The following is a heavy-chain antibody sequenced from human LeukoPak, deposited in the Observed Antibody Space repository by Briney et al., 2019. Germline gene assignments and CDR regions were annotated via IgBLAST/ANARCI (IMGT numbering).Heavy chain of an antibody. CDR1: GFTFSSYA. D-gene: IGHD1-26*01. CDR3: ARSYGGGSFHNPRQGNLGY. V-gene: IGHV3-30-3*01. CDR2: ISYDGSNK. Sequence: PGGSLRLSCAASGFTFSSYAMHWVRQAPGKGLEWVAVISYDGSNKYYADSVKGRFTISRDNSKNTLYLQMNSLRAEDTAVYYCARSYGGGSFHNPRQGNLGYWGQGTLVTVSS. J-gene: IGHJ4*02.